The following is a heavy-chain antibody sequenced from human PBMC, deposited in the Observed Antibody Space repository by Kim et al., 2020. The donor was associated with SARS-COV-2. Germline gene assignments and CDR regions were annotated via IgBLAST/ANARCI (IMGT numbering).Heavy chain of an antibody. CDR2: IRSGSDAT. J-gene: IGHJ1*01. CDR1: GFTFSDFP. V-gene: IGHV3-48*02. Sequence: GGSLRLSCEASGFTFSDFPMNWFRQGPGKGLEWLSYIRSGSDATYYADSVKGRFTISRDNARNSLYLQMNILRDEDTAVYYFAQAEKYGWYSVPGGQGTL. CDR3: AQAEKYGWYSVP. D-gene: IGHD6-19*01.